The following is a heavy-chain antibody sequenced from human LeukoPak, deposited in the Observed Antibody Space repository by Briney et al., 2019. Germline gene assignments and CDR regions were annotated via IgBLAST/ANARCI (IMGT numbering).Heavy chain of an antibody. CDR1: GFTFSIYD. CDR2: SGTAGDT. J-gene: IGHJ4*02. Sequence: PGGSLRLSCAASGFTFSIYDVHWVRQATGKGLEWVSASGTAGDTYYPASVKGRFTISRENAKNSLYLQMSSLRAGDTAVYYCARDLFPGGYGVGAPGYWGQGTLVTVSS. V-gene: IGHV3-13*01. CDR3: ARDLFPGGYGVGAPGY. D-gene: IGHD5-12*01.